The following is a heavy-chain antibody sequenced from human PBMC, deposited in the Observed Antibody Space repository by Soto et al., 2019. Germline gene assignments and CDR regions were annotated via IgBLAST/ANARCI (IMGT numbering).Heavy chain of an antibody. D-gene: IGHD1-1*01. CDR2: IYATGTT. Sequence: SETLSLTCTVSGASISGFYWSWIRQSAGKGLEWIGRIYATGTTDYNPSLKSRVMMSVDTSKKQFSLKLRSVPAADTAVYYCVRDGTKTLRDWFDPWGQGISVTVSS. CDR1: GASISGFY. J-gene: IGHJ5*02. V-gene: IGHV4-4*07. CDR3: VRDGTKTLRDWFDP.